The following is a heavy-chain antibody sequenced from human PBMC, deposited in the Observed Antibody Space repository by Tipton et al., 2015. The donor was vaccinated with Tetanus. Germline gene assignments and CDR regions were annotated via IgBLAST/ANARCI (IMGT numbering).Heavy chain of an antibody. D-gene: IGHD3-22*01. CDR1: GYTFSSYW. CDR2: IYPGDSDT. J-gene: IGHJ4*02. Sequence: VQLVQSGAEVRKPGESLKISCKGSGYTFSSYWIGWVRQMPGKGLEWMGIIYPGDSDTRYSPSFQGQVTISADKSVSIAYLQWSSLQASDTAQYYWARRPTIIAVVGHFDYWGQGTLVTVSS. V-gene: IGHV5-51*01. CDR3: ARRPTIIAVVGHFDY.